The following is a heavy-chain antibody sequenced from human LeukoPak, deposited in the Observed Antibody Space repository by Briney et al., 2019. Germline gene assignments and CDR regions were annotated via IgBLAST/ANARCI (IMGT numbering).Heavy chain of an antibody. D-gene: IGHD6-19*01. CDR1: GFIFSSYA. J-gene: IGHJ4*02. CDR3: AKRIFGYSSGWYDY. Sequence: GGSLRLSCAASGFIFSSYAMSWVRQAPGKGLEWVSTISGSGGSTYYADSVKGRFTISRDNSKNTVYLQMNSLRAEDTAVYYCAKRIFGYSSGWYDYWGQGTLVTVSS. V-gene: IGHV3-23*01. CDR2: ISGSGGST.